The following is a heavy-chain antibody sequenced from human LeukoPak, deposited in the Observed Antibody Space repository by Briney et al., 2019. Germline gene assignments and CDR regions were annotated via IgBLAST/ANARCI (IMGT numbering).Heavy chain of an antibody. CDR2: ISGSGGST. CDR3: ARGGGYGSSWSY. V-gene: IGHV3-23*01. J-gene: IGHJ4*02. CDR1: GFTFSSYA. D-gene: IGHD6-13*01. Sequence: GGSLRLSCAASGFTFSSYAMSWVRQTPGMGLEWVSAISGSGGSTYYADSVKGRFTISRDNSKNTLYLQMNSLRAEDTAVYYCARGGGYGSSWSYWGQGTLVTVSS.